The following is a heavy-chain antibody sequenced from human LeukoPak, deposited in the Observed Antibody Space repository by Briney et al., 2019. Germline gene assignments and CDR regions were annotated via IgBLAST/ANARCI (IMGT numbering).Heavy chain of an antibody. Sequence: GGSLRLSCAVSGFTFSDHYMDWVRQAPGKGLEWVGRSRNRAKSYTTDYAASVKSRFTISRDDSKSTLYLQMNSLETEDTAVYYCSRDATGDHWGQGTLVSVSS. CDR1: GFTFSDHY. CDR3: SRDATGDH. V-gene: IGHV3-72*01. J-gene: IGHJ4*02. CDR2: SRNRAKSYTT.